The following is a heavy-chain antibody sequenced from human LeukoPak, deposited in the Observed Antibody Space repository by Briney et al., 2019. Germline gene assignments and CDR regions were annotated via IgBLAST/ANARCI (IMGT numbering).Heavy chain of an antibody. CDR2: VDLLGRT. D-gene: IGHD1-26*01. CDR1: GGSISNTNW. CDR3: AARRGSFYYYFDF. J-gene: IGHJ4*02. Sequence: PSGTLSLTCGVSGGSISNTNWWTWVRQPPGKGLEWIGEVDLLGRTNYNPSLKSRVTISVDKSKNQFSLKVSSVTAADTAVYYCAARRGSFYYYFDFWGQGTLVTVSS. V-gene: IGHV4-4*02.